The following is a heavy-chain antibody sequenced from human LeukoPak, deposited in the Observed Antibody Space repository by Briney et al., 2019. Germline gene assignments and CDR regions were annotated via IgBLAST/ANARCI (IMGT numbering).Heavy chain of an antibody. Sequence: ASVKVSCKASGYTFTGYYMHWVRQAPRQGLEWMGWINPNSGGTNYAQKFQGRVTMTRDTSISTAYMELSRLRSDDTAVYYCARDPYCSGGSCPLTWFDPWGQGTLVTVSS. J-gene: IGHJ5*02. V-gene: IGHV1-2*02. CDR1: GYTFTGYY. D-gene: IGHD2-15*01. CDR2: INPNSGGT. CDR3: ARDPYCSGGSCPLTWFDP.